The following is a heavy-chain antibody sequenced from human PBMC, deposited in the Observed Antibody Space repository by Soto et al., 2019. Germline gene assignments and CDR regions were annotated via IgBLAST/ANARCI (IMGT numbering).Heavy chain of an antibody. J-gene: IGHJ6*02. CDR1: GYTFTTYD. CDR2: MSPNSGAT. V-gene: IGHV1-8*01. D-gene: IGHD1-1*01. CDR3: ARGVDAGVDV. Sequence: GGPVKVSCKASGYTFTTYDINWVRQATGQGLEWMGWMSPNSGATGYAQKFQGRVTMTRDTSISTAYMELSNLRSEDTAIYYCARGVDAGVDVWGQGTTVTVSS.